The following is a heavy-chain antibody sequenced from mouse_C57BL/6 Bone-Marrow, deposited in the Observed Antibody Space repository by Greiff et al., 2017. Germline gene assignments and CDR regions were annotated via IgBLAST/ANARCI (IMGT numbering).Heavy chain of an antibody. D-gene: IGHD4-1*01. CDR1: GFNIKDDY. CDR2: IDPENGDT. Sequence: EVQLQQSGAELVRPGASVKLSCTASGFNIKDDYMHWVKQRPEQGLEWIGWIDPENGDTEYASKFQGKATITADTSSNTAYLQLSRLTSEDTAVYYCTTWGNWGEGYWGQGTTLTVSS. J-gene: IGHJ2*01. CDR3: TTWGNWGEGY. V-gene: IGHV14-4*01.